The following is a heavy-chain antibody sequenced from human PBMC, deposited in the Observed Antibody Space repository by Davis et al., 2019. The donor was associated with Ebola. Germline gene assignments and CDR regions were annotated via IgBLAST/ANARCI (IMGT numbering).Heavy chain of an antibody. V-gene: IGHV3-53*01. Sequence: GESLKISCAASGFTFSSYGMHWVRQAPGKGLEWVSVIYSGGSTYYADSVKGRFTISRDNSKNTLYLQMNSLRAEDTAVYYCASYYYGSGSYFFHYYYGMDVWGQGTTVTVSS. CDR2: IYSGGST. J-gene: IGHJ6*02. CDR3: ASYYYGSGSYFFHYYYGMDV. D-gene: IGHD3-10*01. CDR1: GFTFSSYG.